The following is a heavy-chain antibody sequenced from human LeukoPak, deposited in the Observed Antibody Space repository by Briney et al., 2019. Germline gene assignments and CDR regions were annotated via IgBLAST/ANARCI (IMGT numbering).Heavy chain of an antibody. CDR1: GFTFSSYW. Sequence: PGGSLRLSCAASGFTFSSYWMSWVRQAPGKGLEGVANIKQDGSEKYYVDSVKGRFTISRDNSKNTLYLQMNSLRAEDTAVYYCAKDPRRYSRTGGYFDYWGQGTLVTVSS. J-gene: IGHJ4*02. CDR3: AKDPRRYSRTGGYFDY. D-gene: IGHD6-13*01. V-gene: IGHV3-7*01. CDR2: IKQDGSEK.